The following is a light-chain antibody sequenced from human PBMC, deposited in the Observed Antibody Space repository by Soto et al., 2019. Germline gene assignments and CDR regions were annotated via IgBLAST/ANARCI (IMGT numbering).Light chain of an antibody. CDR1: QHMRED. J-gene: IGKJ4*01. CDR3: LQDHGFPLT. CDR2: AAS. Sequence: AIQKTQAPSSLSACVGDRVTITCRATQHMREDLGWYQQKPGKAPKLLIYAASSLQSEVPSRFSGCGSGTDFTLTISSLQPEDFATYVCLQDHGFPLTFGGGTKVDIK. V-gene: IGKV1-6*01.